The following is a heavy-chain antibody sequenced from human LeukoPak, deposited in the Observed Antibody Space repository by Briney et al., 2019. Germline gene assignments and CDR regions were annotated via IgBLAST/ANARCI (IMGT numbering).Heavy chain of an antibody. CDR2: VIDRGST. CDR3: ARGVVSGRFGDYYYYMDV. Sequence: PSETLSLTCAVYGGSFSGHYWTWIRQPPGKGLQWIGEVIDRGSTNYNPSLKSRLTISEDKSKKQFSLRLPSVTAADTAVYYCARGVVSGRFGDYYYYMDVWGKGTTVTVSS. CDR1: GGSFSGHY. J-gene: IGHJ6*03. V-gene: IGHV4-34*01. D-gene: IGHD3-16*01.